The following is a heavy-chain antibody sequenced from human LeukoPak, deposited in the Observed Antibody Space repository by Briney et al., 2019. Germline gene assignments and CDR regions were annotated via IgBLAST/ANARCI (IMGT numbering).Heavy chain of an antibody. Sequence: SVTLSLTCTVSGGSISSGGNYWSWLRQLPGKGLEWIGYIYYVGNTNYNPSLKSRLSMSVDTSKNQFSLRLTSVTAADTAVYYCARVEVIGSTRYFDYWGQGAMVSVSS. CDR2: IYYVGNT. J-gene: IGHJ4*02. CDR3: ARVEVIGSTRYFDY. CDR1: GGSISSGGNY. V-gene: IGHV4-31*03. D-gene: IGHD3-16*02.